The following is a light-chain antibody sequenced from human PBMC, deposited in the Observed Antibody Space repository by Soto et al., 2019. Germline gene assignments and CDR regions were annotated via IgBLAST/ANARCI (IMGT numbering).Light chain of an antibody. CDR1: QDINIY. V-gene: IGKV1-33*01. J-gene: IGKJ5*01. CDR2: DAS. CDR3: QQYDILPIT. Sequence: VGDRVTITCQATQDINIYLNWYQQKPGKAPNLLIYDASNLEIGVPSRFSGSGSGTHFTFTISSLQTEDIGTYYCQQYDILPITFGRGTRLEIK.